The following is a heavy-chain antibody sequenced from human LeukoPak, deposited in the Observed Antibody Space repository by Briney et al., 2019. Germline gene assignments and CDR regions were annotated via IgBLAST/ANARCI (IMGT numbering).Heavy chain of an antibody. D-gene: IGHD4-23*01. CDR1: SESFSGYF. Sequence: SETLSLTCAIYSESFSGYFWSWIRQPPGKGLEWIGEINYSGSTNYNPSLKSRVTISVDTSKNQFSLKLSSVTAADTAVYYCARGVTPYEDWGQGTLVTVSS. CDR2: INYSGST. J-gene: IGHJ4*02. V-gene: IGHV4-34*01. CDR3: ARGVTPYED.